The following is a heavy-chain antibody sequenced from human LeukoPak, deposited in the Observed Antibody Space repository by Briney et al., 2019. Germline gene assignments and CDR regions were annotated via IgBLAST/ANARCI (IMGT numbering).Heavy chain of an antibody. D-gene: IGHD3-10*01. Sequence: ASVEVSCKASGYTFTSYYMHWVRQAPGQGLEWMGIINPSGGSTSYAQKFQGRATMTRDTSTSTVYMELSSLRSEDTAVYYCARAGVRGVVHFDYWGQGTLVTVSS. CDR1: GYTFTSYY. J-gene: IGHJ4*02. V-gene: IGHV1-46*01. CDR2: INPSGGST. CDR3: ARAGVRGVVHFDY.